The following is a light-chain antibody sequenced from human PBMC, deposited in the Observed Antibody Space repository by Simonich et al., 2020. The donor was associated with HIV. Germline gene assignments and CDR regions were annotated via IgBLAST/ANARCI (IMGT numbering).Light chain of an antibody. Sequence: EIVMTQSPATLSVSPGERATLSCRPSQSVSSTLAWYQQKPGQSPRLLIYGASTRAAGIPARFSGSGSGTEFSLTISSLKSEDFVVYHCQQYNNWPNTFGQGTKLEIK. J-gene: IGKJ2*01. CDR1: QSVSST. V-gene: IGKV3-15*01. CDR3: QQYNNWPNT. CDR2: GAS.